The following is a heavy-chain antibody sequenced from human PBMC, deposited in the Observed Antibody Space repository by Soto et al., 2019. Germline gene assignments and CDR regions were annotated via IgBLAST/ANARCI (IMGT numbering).Heavy chain of an antibody. V-gene: IGHV3-13*04. CDR2: IGTAGDT. CDR1: GFTFSSYD. D-gene: IGHD3-16*01. J-gene: IGHJ4*02. Sequence: EVQLVESGGGLVQPGGSLRLSCAASGFTFSSYDMHWVRQATGKGLEWVSAIGTAGDTYYPGSVKGRFTISRENAKNSLYLQMNSLRAGDTAVYYCARDGGESYFDYWGQGTLVTGSS. CDR3: ARDGGESYFDY.